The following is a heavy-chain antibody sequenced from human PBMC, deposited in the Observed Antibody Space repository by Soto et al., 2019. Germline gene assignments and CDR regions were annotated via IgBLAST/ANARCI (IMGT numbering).Heavy chain of an antibody. CDR2: ISYDGSNK. CDR1: GFTFSSYG. Sequence: QVQLVESGGGVVQPGRSLRLSCAASGFTFSSYGMHWVRQAPGKGLEWVAVISYDGSNKYYADSVKGRFTISRDNSKNTLYLQMNSLRAEDTAVYYCAKAQAVTTSLSFDYWGQGTLVTVSS. J-gene: IGHJ4*02. V-gene: IGHV3-30*18. D-gene: IGHD4-17*01. CDR3: AKAQAVTTSLSFDY.